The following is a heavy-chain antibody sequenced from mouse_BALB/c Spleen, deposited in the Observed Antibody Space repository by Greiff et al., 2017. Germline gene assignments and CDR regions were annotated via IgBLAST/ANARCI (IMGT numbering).Heavy chain of an antibody. CDR3: ARGGYDVMDY. V-gene: IGHV1S81*02. J-gene: IGHJ4*01. Sequence: QVQLQQSGAELVKPGASVKLSCKASGYTFTSYWMHWVKQRPGQGLEWIGEINPSNGRTNYNEKFKSKATLTVDKSSSTAYMQLSSLTSEDSAVYYCARGGYDVMDYWGQGTSVTVSS. CDR2: INPSNGRT. D-gene: IGHD2-2*01. CDR1: GYTFTSYW.